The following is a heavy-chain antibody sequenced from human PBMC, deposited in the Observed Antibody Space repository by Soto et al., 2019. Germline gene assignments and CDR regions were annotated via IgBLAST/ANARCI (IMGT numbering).Heavy chain of an antibody. J-gene: IGHJ4*02. CDR1: GFTFSSYA. CDR3: AKDRSSGYYYFDY. CDR2: ISGSGDTT. V-gene: IGHV3-23*01. D-gene: IGHD3-22*01. Sequence: GGSLRLSCAASGFTFSSYAMSWVRQAPGKGLEWVSSISGSGDTTYYADSVKGRFTISRDNSENTLYLQMNSLRAEDTAVYYCAKDRSSGYYYFDYWGQGTLVTVSS.